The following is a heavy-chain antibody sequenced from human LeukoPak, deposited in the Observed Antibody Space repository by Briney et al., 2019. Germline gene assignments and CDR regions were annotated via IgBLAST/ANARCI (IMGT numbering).Heavy chain of an antibody. CDR3: ARTTEDCNSASCYQYCFDP. D-gene: IGHD2-2*01. CDR1: GGSISSGTYY. V-gene: IGHV4-61*01. Sequence: SETLSLTCSVSGGSISSGTYYWSWIRQPPGRGLEWIGYIYYSGYTNYNPSLKSRVTISVDTSKNQFSLKPSSVTAADTAVYYCARTTEDCNSASCYQYCFDPWGQGTLVTVSS. J-gene: IGHJ5*02. CDR2: IYYSGYT.